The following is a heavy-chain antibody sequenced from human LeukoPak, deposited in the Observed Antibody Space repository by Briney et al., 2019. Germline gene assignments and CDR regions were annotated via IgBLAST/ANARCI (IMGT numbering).Heavy chain of an antibody. J-gene: IGHJ6*02. D-gene: IGHD3-10*01. CDR1: GYTFTSYG. CDR2: ISAYNGNT. V-gene: IGHV1-18*01. Sequence: ASVKVSCKASGYTFTSYGISWVRQAPGQGLEWMGWISAYNGNTNYAQKLQGRVTMTTDTSTSTAYMERRSLRSDDTAVYYCARVRLSMVRGVIWVYYGMDVWGQGTTVTVSS. CDR3: ARVRLSMVRGVIWVYYGMDV.